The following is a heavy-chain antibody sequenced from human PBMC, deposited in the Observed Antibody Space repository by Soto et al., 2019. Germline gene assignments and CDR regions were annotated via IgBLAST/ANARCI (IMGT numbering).Heavy chain of an antibody. CDR3: AKEGVLTRSESLYYFDY. CDR1: GFTFRNYA. V-gene: IGHV3-23*01. J-gene: IGHJ4*02. CDR2: ISGSGDST. Sequence: GGSLRLSCAASGFTFRNYAMSWVRQAPGKGLEWVSAISGSGDSTYYADSMKGRFTISRDNSKNTLYLQMNTLRAEDTAVYYCAKEGVLTRSESLYYFDYWGQGNLVTVSS. D-gene: IGHD3-10*01.